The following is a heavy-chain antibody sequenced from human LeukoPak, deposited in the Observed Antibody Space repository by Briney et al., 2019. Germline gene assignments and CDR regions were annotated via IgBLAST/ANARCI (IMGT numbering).Heavy chain of an antibody. Sequence: SETLSLTCAVYGGSFSGYYWSWIRQPPGKGLEWIGEINHSGSTNYNPSLKSRVTISVVTSKNQFSLKLSSVTAADTAVYYCARGRRDGSYYFDYWGQGTSVTVSS. CDR1: GGSFSGYY. CDR2: INHSGST. CDR3: ARGRRDGSYYFDY. V-gene: IGHV4-34*01. J-gene: IGHJ4*02.